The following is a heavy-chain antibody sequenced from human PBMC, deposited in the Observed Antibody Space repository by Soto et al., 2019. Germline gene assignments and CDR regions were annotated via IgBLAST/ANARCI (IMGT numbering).Heavy chain of an antibody. CDR3: ATSYYDFWSGLKYYFDY. D-gene: IGHD3-3*01. V-gene: IGHV4-59*12. CDR1: GGSISTYY. CDR2: IYYSGSA. Sequence: SETLSLTCTVSGGSISTYYWSWIRQPPGKGLEWIGYIYYSGSANYNPSLKSRVTISVDTSKNQFSLKLSSVTAADTAVYYCATSYYDFWSGLKYYFDYWGRGTLVTVSS. J-gene: IGHJ4*02.